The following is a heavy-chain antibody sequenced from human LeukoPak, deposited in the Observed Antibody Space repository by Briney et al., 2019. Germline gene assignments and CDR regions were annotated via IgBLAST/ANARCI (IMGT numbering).Heavy chain of an antibody. Sequence: ASVTVSCKAPGYTFTGYYMHWVRQAPGQGLEWMGWINPNSGGTNYAQKFQGRVTMTRDTSISTAYMELSRLRSDDTAVYYCARDKSGSSGWYSYFDYWGQGTLVTVSS. D-gene: IGHD6-19*01. CDR1: GYTFTGYY. J-gene: IGHJ4*02. V-gene: IGHV1-2*02. CDR2: INPNSGGT. CDR3: ARDKSGSSGWYSYFDY.